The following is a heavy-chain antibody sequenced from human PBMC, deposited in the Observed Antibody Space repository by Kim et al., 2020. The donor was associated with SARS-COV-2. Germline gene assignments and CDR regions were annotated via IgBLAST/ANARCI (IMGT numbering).Heavy chain of an antibody. CDR2: LYYSGST. Sequence: SETLSLTCTVSGGSISSYYWTWIRQFPGKGVEWIGYLYYSGSTDYNPSFKSRVTISRDTSKRQLSLKLSSVTAADTAVYYCAGGPNYYYFDFWGQRVLVTVSS. D-gene: IGHD2-15*01. J-gene: IGHJ4*02. CDR3: AGGPNYYYFDF. V-gene: IGHV4-59*01. CDR1: GGSISSYY.